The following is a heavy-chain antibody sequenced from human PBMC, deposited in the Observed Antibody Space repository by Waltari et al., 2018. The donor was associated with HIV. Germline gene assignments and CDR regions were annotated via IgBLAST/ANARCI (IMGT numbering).Heavy chain of an antibody. D-gene: IGHD3-3*01. CDR1: DCNVTTYD. V-gene: IGHV3-23*01. J-gene: IGHJ4*02. Sequence: EVQLSESGGGLVQPGESLRLSCVGSDCNVTTYDMAWVGQTPGRGLHWISSLSRSDLETYYADSVKGRFSVSRDDAENTLHLHMDRLTVDDTALYYCVRVAATASAPFDLWGQGTLVTVSS. CDR3: VRVAATASAPFDL. CDR2: LSRSDLET.